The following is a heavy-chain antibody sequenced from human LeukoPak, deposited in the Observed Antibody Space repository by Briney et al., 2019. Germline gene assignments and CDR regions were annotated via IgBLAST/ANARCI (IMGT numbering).Heavy chain of an antibody. Sequence: PGGSLRLSCAASGFTFSSYSMNWVRQASGKGLEWVSSISSSSSYIYYADSVKGRFTISRDNAKNSLYLQMNSLRAEDTAVYYCARSFVSYYYDSSGYPALDYWGQGTLVTVSS. CDR2: ISSSSSYI. CDR3: ARSFVSYYYDSSGYPALDY. D-gene: IGHD3-22*01. J-gene: IGHJ4*02. V-gene: IGHV3-21*01. CDR1: GFTFSSYS.